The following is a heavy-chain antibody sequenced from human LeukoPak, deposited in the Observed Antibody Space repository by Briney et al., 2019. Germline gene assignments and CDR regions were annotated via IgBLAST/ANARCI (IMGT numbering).Heavy chain of an antibody. CDR2: ISSSSSYI. Sequence: GGSLRLSCAASGFTFSSYSMNWVRQAPGKGLEWVSSISSSSSYIYYADSVKGRFTISRDNAKNSLYLQMNSLRAEGTAVCYCARMPSGIAARPGYYYMDVWGKGTTVTVSS. CDR3: ARMPSGIAARPGYYYMDV. V-gene: IGHV3-21*01. CDR1: GFTFSSYS. J-gene: IGHJ6*03. D-gene: IGHD6-6*01.